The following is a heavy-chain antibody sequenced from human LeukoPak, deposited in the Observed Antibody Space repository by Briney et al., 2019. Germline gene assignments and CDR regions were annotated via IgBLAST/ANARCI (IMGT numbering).Heavy chain of an antibody. CDR1: GGSFSGYY. J-gene: IGHJ4*02. V-gene: IGHV4-34*01. CDR2: INHSGST. Sequence: SETLSLTCAVYGGSFSGYYWSWIRQPPGKGLEWIGEINHSGSTNYNPSLKSRVTISVDTSKNQFSLKLSSVTAADTAVYYCARGRGWELRMRYYFDYWGQGTLVTVSS. CDR3: ARGRGWELRMRYYFDY. D-gene: IGHD1-26*01.